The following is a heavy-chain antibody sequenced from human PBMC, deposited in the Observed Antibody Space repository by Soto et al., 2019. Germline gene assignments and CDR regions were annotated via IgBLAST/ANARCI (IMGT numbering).Heavy chain of an antibody. D-gene: IGHD3-9*01. Sequence: NPXATLSLTSTVSGGSVSSGGYYWNWIRQPPGKGLEWIGYIYYSGSTNYNPSLKSRATISVDTSKNQFSLKLSSVTAADTAVYYCANYDILAAYYHWGQGTLVTVSS. CDR3: ANYDILAAYYH. CDR1: GGSVSSGGYY. V-gene: IGHV4-61*08. CDR2: IYYSGST. J-gene: IGHJ5*02.